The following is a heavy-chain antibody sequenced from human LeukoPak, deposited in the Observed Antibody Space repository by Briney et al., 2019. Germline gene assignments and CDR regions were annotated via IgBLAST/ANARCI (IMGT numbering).Heavy chain of an antibody. CDR3: AKSRTGHDAFDV. CDR2: IWYDGNTK. Sequence: GGPLRPPWPALGSPSLAIARHGAGRAQGKGLGGGAIIWYDGNTKYYSESVKGRFTISRDNSKNTLYLQMNSLRAEDTAVYYCAKSRTGHDAFDVWGQGTLVTVSS. V-gene: IGHV3-33*06. D-gene: IGHD3/OR15-3a*01. J-gene: IGHJ3*01. CDR1: GSPSLAIA.